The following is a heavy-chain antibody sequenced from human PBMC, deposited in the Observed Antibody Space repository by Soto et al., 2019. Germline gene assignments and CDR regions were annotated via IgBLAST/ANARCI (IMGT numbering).Heavy chain of an antibody. J-gene: IGHJ3*02. CDR3: ARDHTVTDAFDI. CDR2: IYYSGST. CDR1: GGSISSGDYY. V-gene: IGHV4-30-4*01. Sequence: SETLSLTCTVSGGSISSGDYYWSWIRQPPGKGLEWIGYIYYSGSTYYNPSLKSRVTISVDTSKNQFSLKLSSVTAADTAVYYCARDHTVTDAFDIWGQGAMVTVSS. D-gene: IGHD4-17*01.